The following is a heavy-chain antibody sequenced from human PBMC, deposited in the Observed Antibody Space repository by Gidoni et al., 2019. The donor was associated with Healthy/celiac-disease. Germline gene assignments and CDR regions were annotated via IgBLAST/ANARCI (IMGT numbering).Heavy chain of an antibody. V-gene: IGHV1-24*01. CDR2: FDPEDGET. D-gene: IGHD6-19*01. CDR3: ATGIAVAGTTGAWFDP. J-gene: IGHJ5*02. Sequence: QVQLVQSGAEATKPGASVKVSCKVSGYTLTELSMHWVRQAPGKGLEWMGGFDPEDGETIYAQKFQGRVTMTEDTSTDTAYMELSSLRSEDTAVYYCATGIAVAGTTGAWFDPWGQGTLVTVSS. CDR1: GYTLTELS.